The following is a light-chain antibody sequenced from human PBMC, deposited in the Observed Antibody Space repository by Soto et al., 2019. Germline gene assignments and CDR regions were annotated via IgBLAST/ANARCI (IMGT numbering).Light chain of an antibody. CDR3: LQDYHYPWT. Sequence: AIQMTQSPSSLSASVGDRVTITCRASQGMRNDLGWYQQKPGKAPKLLIYAASSLQSGVPSRFSGSGSGTDFTLTISSLQPEDCATYYCLQDYHYPWTFGQGTKAEIK. CDR1: QGMRND. CDR2: AAS. V-gene: IGKV1-6*01. J-gene: IGKJ1*01.